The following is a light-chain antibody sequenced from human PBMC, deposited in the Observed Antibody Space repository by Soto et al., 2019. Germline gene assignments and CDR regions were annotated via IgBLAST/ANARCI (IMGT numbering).Light chain of an antibody. CDR3: QQGDSFPLT. CDR1: QGVDTW. Sequence: DIQMTQSPSSVSASVGDRVTITCRASQGVDTWLAWFQQKPGEAPRLLIYTASTLHSGVPTRFSGSGSGTDFTLTITSLQPEDFATYYCQQGDSFPLTFGGGTKVEIK. J-gene: IGKJ4*01. V-gene: IGKV1-12*01. CDR2: TAS.